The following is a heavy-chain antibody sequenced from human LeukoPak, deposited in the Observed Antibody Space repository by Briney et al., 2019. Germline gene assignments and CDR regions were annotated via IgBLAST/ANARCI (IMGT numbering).Heavy chain of an antibody. D-gene: IGHD3-10*01. CDR3: AKGLTLNFISYYFDY. CDR1: GFTFSSYG. Sequence: GGSLRLSCAASGFTFSSYGMHWVRQAPGKGLEWVAFIRYDGSNKYYADSVKGRFTISRDNSKNTLYLQMNSLRAEDTAVYYCAKGLTLNFISYYFDYWGQGTLVTVS. J-gene: IGHJ4*02. V-gene: IGHV3-30*02. CDR2: IRYDGSNK.